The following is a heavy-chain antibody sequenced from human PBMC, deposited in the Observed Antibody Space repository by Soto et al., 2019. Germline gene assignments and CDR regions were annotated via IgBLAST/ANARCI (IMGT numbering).Heavy chain of an antibody. Sequence: SVKVSCKASGGTFSSYAISWVRQAPGQGLEWMGGIIPIFGTANYAQKFQGRVTITADESTSTAYMELSSLRSEDTAVYYCARAPEMATIPGRLAYWGQGTLVAVSS. D-gene: IGHD5-12*01. CDR3: ARAPEMATIPGRLAY. J-gene: IGHJ4*02. CDR1: GGTFSSYA. V-gene: IGHV1-69*13. CDR2: IIPIFGTA.